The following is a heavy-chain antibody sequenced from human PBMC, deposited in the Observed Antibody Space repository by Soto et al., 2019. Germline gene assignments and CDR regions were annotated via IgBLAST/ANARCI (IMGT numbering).Heavy chain of an antibody. D-gene: IGHD1-26*01. CDR1: GFTFSSYG. CDR2: ISYDGSNK. CDR3: AKGSYSGRYSDFDC. Sequence: PVGSLRLSCAASGFTFSSYGMFWVRQAPGRGLEWVAFISYDGSNKCSDSVKGRFTISRDNSKNTLYLQMNSLRAEDTAVYYCAKGSYSGRYSDFDCWGQGTLVTVSS. V-gene: IGHV3-30*18. J-gene: IGHJ4*02.